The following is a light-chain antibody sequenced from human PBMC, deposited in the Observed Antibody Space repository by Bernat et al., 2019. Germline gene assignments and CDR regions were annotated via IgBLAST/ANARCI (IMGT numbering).Light chain of an antibody. CDR2: DTS. CDR3: HQYNNWPQT. CDR1: QRFLYN. Sequence: IVMTQSPATLSLSPGERATLSCRASQRFLYNLAWYQQKHGRAPRLLIFDTSTRATGVPARFSGSRSGAEFTLTISSLQSEDFAVYYCHQYNNWPQTFGQGTKVEI. V-gene: IGKV3-15*01. J-gene: IGKJ1*01.